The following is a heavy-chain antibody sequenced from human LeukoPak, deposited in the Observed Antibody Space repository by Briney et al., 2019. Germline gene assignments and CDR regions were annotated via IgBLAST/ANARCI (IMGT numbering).Heavy chain of an antibody. CDR1: GDSISDYS. Sequence: SETLSLTCSVSGDSISDYSWSWIRQPPGRGLEWIGYIYYSGSTNYNPSLKSRVTISVDTSKNQFSLKLSSVTAADTAVYYCARSRTTVVMDPVGYFDLWGRGTLVTVSS. V-gene: IGHV4-59*08. CDR3: ARSRTTVVMDPVGYFDL. J-gene: IGHJ2*01. CDR2: IYYSGST. D-gene: IGHD4-23*01.